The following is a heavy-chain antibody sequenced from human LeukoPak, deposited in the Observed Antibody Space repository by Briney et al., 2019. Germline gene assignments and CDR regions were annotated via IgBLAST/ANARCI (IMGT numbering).Heavy chain of an antibody. J-gene: IGHJ6*02. CDR1: GGSFRGYY. Sequence: PSETLSLTCALYGGSFRGYYWSWIRQPPGKGLEWIGEINHTGSTNYNPSLKSRVSISVDTSRNQFSLKLTSVTAADTAVYYCARFWGARYYDSSGYYNGMDVWGQGTTVTVSS. CDR2: INHTGST. CDR3: ARFWGARYYDSSGYYNGMDV. D-gene: IGHD3-22*01. V-gene: IGHV4-34*01.